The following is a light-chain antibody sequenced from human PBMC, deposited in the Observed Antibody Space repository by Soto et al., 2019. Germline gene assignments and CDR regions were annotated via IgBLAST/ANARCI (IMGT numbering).Light chain of an antibody. Sequence: QSVLTQPPSVSGAPGQRVTISCTGSSSNIGAGYDVHWCQQLPGTAPKLLIYDNNNRPSGVPDRFSGSKSGTSASLAITGLQAEDEADFYCQSYDSSLSTVVFGGGTKLTVL. V-gene: IGLV1-40*01. CDR2: DNN. CDR3: QSYDSSLSTVV. CDR1: SSNIGAGYD. J-gene: IGLJ2*01.